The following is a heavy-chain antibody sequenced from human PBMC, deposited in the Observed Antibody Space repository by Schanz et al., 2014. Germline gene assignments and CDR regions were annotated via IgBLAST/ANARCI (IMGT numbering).Heavy chain of an antibody. CDR1: GYTFTGHY. Sequence: QVQLVQSGAEVKKPGASVKVSCKASGYTFTGHYMHWVRQAPGQGLEWMGRINPNSGGTNYAQKFQXRVTMTWDTSTSTAYMELRRLRSDDTAIYYCARDGHSSNWRSYFFYGLDVWGQGTTVTVSS. J-gene: IGHJ6*02. V-gene: IGHV1-2*06. CDR3: ARDGHSSNWRSYFFYGLDV. D-gene: IGHD6-13*01. CDR2: INPNSGGT.